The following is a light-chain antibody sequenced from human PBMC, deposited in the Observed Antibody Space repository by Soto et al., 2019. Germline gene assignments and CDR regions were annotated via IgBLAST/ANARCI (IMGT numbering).Light chain of an antibody. CDR1: SGHSSYA. J-gene: IGLJ2*01. CDR3: QPWGTGIQRV. V-gene: IGLV4-69*01. CDR2: LNSDGSH. Sequence: QSVLTQSPSASASLGASVKLTCTLSSGHSSYAIAWHQQQPEKGPRYLMKLNSDGSHSKGDGIPDRFSGSSSGAERYLTLSSLQSEDEADYYCQPWGTGIQRVFGGGTKLTVL.